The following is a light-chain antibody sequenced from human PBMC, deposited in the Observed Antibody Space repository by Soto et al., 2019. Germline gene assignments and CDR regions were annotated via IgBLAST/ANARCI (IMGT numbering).Light chain of an antibody. CDR2: DAS. Sequence: EIVMTQSPATLSVSPGEGATFSCRASQSVSSHLAWYQHKPGQAPRLLIYDASNRATGIPARFSGSGSGTDFTLTISSLEPEDFAVYYCQQRSNWPRTFGQGTKVDIK. CDR1: QSVSSH. CDR3: QQRSNWPRT. V-gene: IGKV3-11*01. J-gene: IGKJ1*01.